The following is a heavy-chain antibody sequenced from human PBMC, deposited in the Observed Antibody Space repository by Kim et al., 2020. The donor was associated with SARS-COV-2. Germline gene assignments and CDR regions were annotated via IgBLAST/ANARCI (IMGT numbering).Heavy chain of an antibody. CDR1: GFTFSSYA. CDR2: ISGSGGST. CDR3: AKDPYYYDSSGYYPQDY. V-gene: IGHV3-23*01. D-gene: IGHD3-22*01. Sequence: GGSLRLSCAASGFTFSSYAMSWVRQAPGKGLEWVSAISGSGGSTYYADPVKGRFTISRDNSKNTLYLQMNSLRAEDTAVYYCAKDPYYYDSSGYYPQDYWGQGTLVTVSS. J-gene: IGHJ4*02.